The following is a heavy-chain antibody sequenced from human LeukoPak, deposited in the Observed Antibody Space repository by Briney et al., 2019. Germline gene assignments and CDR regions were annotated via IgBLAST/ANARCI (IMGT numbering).Heavy chain of an antibody. Sequence: GGSLRLSCAASGFTFSSYSMNWVRQAPGKGLEWVSSISSSGIYIYYADSVKGRFTISRDNAKNSLYLQMNSLRVEDTAIYYCARVGAFSSSWLLYWGQGTLVTVSS. CDR1: GFTFSSYS. CDR3: ARVGAFSSSWLLY. D-gene: IGHD6-13*01. CDR2: ISSSGIYI. J-gene: IGHJ4*02. V-gene: IGHV3-21*01.